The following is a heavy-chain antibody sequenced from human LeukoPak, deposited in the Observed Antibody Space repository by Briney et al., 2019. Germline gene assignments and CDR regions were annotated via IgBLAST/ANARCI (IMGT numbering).Heavy chain of an antibody. CDR3: ARVRRGLRGYYFDY. V-gene: IGHV4-38-2*02. CDR2: IYHSGST. Sequence: PSETLSLTCTVSGYSISSGYYWGWIRQPPGKGLEWIGSIYHSGSTYYNPSLKSRVTISVDTSKNQFSLKLSSVTAADTAVYYCARVRRGLRGYYFDYWGQGTLVTVSS. J-gene: IGHJ4*02. D-gene: IGHD5-24*01. CDR1: GYSISSGYY.